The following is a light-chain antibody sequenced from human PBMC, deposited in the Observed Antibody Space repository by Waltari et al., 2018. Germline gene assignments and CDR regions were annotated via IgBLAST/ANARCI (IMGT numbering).Light chain of an antibody. Sequence: QSALTQPASVSGSPGQSITISCTGTSSDVGSYNLVSWYQQHPGKAPKLRIYEVTKRPSWVSNRFSGSKSGSTASLTISGLQAEDESDYYCCSYAGASTHVVFGGGTKVTVL. CDR1: SSDVGSYNL. V-gene: IGLV2-23*02. CDR3: CSYAGASTHVV. J-gene: IGLJ2*01. CDR2: EVT.